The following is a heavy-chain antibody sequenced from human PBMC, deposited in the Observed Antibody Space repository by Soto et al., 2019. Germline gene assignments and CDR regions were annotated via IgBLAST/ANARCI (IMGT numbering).Heavy chain of an antibody. V-gene: IGHV4-34*01. J-gene: IGHJ6*02. Sequence: PSETLSLTCAVYGGSFSGYYWSWIRQPPGKGLEWIGEINHSGSTNYNPSLKSRVTISVDTSKNQFSLKLSSVTAADTAVYYCARSRYYDFWSGYYRGYYYGMDVWGQGTTVTVSS. D-gene: IGHD3-3*01. CDR1: GGSFSGYY. CDR2: INHSGST. CDR3: ARSRYYDFWSGYYRGYYYGMDV.